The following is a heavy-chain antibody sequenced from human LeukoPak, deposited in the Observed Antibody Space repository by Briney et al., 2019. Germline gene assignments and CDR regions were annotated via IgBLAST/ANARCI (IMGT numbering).Heavy chain of an antibody. V-gene: IGHV3-53*01. D-gene: IGHD3-22*01. J-gene: IGHJ4*02. CDR3: ARNIAYDSSGYYSPHFDY. Sequence: GGSLRLSCAASGFTVSSNYMSWVRQAPGKGLEWFPVIYSGGSTYYADSVKGRFTISRDNSKNTLYLQMNSMRAEDTAVYYCARNIAYDSSGYYSPHFDYWGQGTLVTVSS. CDR1: GFTVSSNY. CDR2: IYSGGST.